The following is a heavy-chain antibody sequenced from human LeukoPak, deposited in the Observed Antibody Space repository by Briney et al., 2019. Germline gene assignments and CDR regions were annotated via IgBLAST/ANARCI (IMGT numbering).Heavy chain of an antibody. J-gene: IGHJ5*02. CDR2: ISPYNGNT. Sequence: GASVKVSCKTSGYIFTTYAITWVRRAPGQGLEWMGWISPYNGNTAYAQKLQGRVTMTTDRSTSTAYMELRNLTSDDTAVFYCARVSYDILTRRFDPWGQGTLVTVSS. V-gene: IGHV1-18*01. D-gene: IGHD3-9*01. CDR3: ARVSYDILTRRFDP. CDR1: GYIFTTYA.